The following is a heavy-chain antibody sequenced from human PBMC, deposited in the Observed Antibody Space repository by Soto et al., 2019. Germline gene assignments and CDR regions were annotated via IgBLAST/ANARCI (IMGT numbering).Heavy chain of an antibody. CDR2: INHSGST. J-gene: IGHJ3*02. V-gene: IGHV4-34*01. Sequence: QVQVQQWGAGLLKPSETLSLTCAVYGGSFSGYYWSWIRQPPGKGLEWIGEINHSGSTSYNPSLKSRVTMSVDTSKHEFSLKLTSVTAADTAVYYCARRVDHYDSSGDANDIWGQGTMVTVSS. D-gene: IGHD3-22*01. CDR1: GGSFSGYY. CDR3: ARRVDHYDSSGDANDI.